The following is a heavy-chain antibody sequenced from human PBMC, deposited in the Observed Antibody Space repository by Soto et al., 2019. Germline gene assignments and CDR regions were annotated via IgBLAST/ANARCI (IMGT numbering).Heavy chain of an antibody. V-gene: IGHV1-69*13. CDR1: GGTFSSYA. D-gene: IGHD6-19*01. CDR2: IIPIFGTA. Sequence: ASVKVSCKASGGTFSSYAISWVRQAPGQGREWMGGIIPIFGTANYAQKFQGRVTVTADESTSTAYMELSSLRSEDTAVYYCARVLTGYSSGWYLEYYYGMDVWGQGTTVTVSS. CDR3: ARVLTGYSSGWYLEYYYGMDV. J-gene: IGHJ6*02.